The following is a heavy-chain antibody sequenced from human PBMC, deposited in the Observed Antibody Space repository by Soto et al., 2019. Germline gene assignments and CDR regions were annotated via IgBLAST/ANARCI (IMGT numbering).Heavy chain of an antibody. J-gene: IGHJ5*02. CDR2: ISSSGST. CDR1: GGSTSSGDYF. Sequence: PSETLSLTCTVSGGSTSSGDYFWNWIRQPPGKGLEWIGYISSSGSTYYNPSLRSRLSFSIDTSKDLFSLKLSSVTAADTAVYYCARGRVVVPAAVMFNCLDPWGQGALVTVSS. D-gene: IGHD2-2*01. V-gene: IGHV4-30-4*01. CDR3: ARGRVVVPAAVMFNCLDP.